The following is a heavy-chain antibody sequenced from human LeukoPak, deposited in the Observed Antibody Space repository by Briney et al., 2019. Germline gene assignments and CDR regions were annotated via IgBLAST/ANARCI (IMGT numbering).Heavy chain of an antibody. D-gene: IGHD3-3*01. J-gene: IGHJ4*02. V-gene: IGHV3-23*01. CDR1: GFTFSTYA. CDR3: AKENDFWSGYIDY. CDR2: IGGSGSGI. Sequence: GGSLRLSCAASGFTFSTYAMSWVRQAPGKGLEWVSAIGGSGSGIYYADSVKGRFTISRDNSKNTLYLQMNSLRAEDTAVYYCAKENDFWSGYIDYWGQGTLVTVSS.